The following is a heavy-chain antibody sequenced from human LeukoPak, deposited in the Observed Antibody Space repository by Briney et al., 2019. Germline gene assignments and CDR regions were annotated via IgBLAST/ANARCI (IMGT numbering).Heavy chain of an antibody. J-gene: IGHJ5*02. CDR1: GYTFTGYY. V-gene: IGHV1-2*02. D-gene: IGHD2-15*01. CDR3: ARDMRCSGGSCYVLWFDP. Sequence: ASMKVSCKASGYTFTGYYMHWVRQAPGQGLEWMGWINPNSGGTNYAQKFQGRVTMTRDTSISTAYMELSRLRSDDTAVYYCARDMRCSGGSCYVLWFDPWGQGTLVTVSS. CDR2: INPNSGGT.